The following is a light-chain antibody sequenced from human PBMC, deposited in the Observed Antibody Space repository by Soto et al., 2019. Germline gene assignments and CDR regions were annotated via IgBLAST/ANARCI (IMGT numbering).Light chain of an antibody. CDR3: SSYTSRNTLYV. V-gene: IGLV2-14*01. CDR1: SSDVGGYNF. Sequence: SALTQPASVSGSLGQSITISCTGTSSDVGGYNFVSWYQQHPGKAPKLMIYDVNNRPSGVSNRFSGSKSANTASLTISGLQADDEADYYCSSYTSRNTLYVFGTGTKLTVL. J-gene: IGLJ1*01. CDR2: DVN.